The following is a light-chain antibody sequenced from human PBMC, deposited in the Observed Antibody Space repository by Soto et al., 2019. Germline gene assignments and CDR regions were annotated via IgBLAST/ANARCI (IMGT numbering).Light chain of an antibody. Sequence: DIQMTQSPSSLYASVGDRVTITCRASQSISSYLNWYQQKPGKAPKLLIYAASSLQSGVPSRFSGSGSGTDFTLTISSLQPEDFATYYCQQSYSTPPTCGPGTKVDIK. J-gene: IGKJ3*01. CDR1: QSISSY. CDR3: QQSYSTPPT. CDR2: AAS. V-gene: IGKV1-39*01.